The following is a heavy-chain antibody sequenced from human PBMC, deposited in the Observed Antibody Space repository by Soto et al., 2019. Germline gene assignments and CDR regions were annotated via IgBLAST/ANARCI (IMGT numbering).Heavy chain of an antibody. Sequence: ASVKVSCKASGYTFTSYYMHWVRQAPGQGLEWMGIINPSGGSTSYAQKFQGRVTMTRDTSTSTVYMELSSLRSEDTAVYYCARVGNWNYLWYYYYGMDVWGQGTTVTVSS. D-gene: IGHD1-7*01. CDR1: GYTFTSYY. V-gene: IGHV1-46*01. CDR3: ARVGNWNYLWYYYYGMDV. CDR2: INPSGGST. J-gene: IGHJ6*02.